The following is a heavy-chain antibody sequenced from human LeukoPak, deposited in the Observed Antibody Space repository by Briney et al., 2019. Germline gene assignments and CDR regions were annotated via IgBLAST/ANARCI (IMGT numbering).Heavy chain of an antibody. CDR2: IYYSGST. D-gene: IGHD2/OR15-2a*01. Sequence: PSEILSLTCTVSGGSISSYYWSWIRQPPGKGLEWIGYIYYSGSTNYNPSLKSRVAISVDTSKNQFSLKLSSVTAADTAVYYCARSPFYDRDFDYWGQGTLVTVSS. J-gene: IGHJ4*02. V-gene: IGHV4-59*01. CDR1: GGSISSYY. CDR3: ARSPFYDRDFDY.